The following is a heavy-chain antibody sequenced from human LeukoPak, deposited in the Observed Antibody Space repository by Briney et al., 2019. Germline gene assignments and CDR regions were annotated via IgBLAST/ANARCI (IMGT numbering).Heavy chain of an antibody. CDR3: VRDRELTY. CDR2: IYNSGST. D-gene: IGHD1-26*01. Sequence: SSETLSLTCTVSGRSISIYYWNWIRQPPGKGLEWIGYIYNSGSTSYNPSLKSRVTISVDTSKNQFSLKLTSVTAADTAVYYCVRDRELTYWGQGTLVTVSS. J-gene: IGHJ4*02. CDR1: GRSISIYY. V-gene: IGHV4-59*01.